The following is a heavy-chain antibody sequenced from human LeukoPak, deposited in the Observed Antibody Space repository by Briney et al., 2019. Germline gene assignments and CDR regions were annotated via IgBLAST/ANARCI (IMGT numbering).Heavy chain of an antibody. V-gene: IGHV4-59*01. CDR2: IYFSGST. Sequence: PSETLSLTCTVSGGSIRSYYWSWIRQPPGKGLEWIGYIYFSGSTNYNPSLKSRVTISVDRSKNQFSLKLSSVTAADTAVYYCARDGGSYSDIAEYFQHWGQGTLVTVSS. CDR3: ARDGGSYSDIAEYFQH. J-gene: IGHJ1*01. D-gene: IGHD4-17*01. CDR1: GGSIRSYY.